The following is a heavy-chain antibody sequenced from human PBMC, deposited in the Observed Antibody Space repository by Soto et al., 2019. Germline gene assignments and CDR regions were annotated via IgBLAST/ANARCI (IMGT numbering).Heavy chain of an antibody. CDR3: STTVITAPLVEY. CDR1: GFTFSGHY. V-gene: IGHV3-72*01. Sequence: EVQLVESGGGLVQPGGSLRLSCEGSGFTFSGHYMDWVRQAPGMGLEWLGRIRNKPNGHTTAYAASVKDRFTISRDDSKNLVYLQMNSLKSEDTSLYYCSTTVITAPLVEYWGQGTLVAVSS. CDR2: IRNKPNGHTT. J-gene: IGHJ4*02. D-gene: IGHD2-21*02.